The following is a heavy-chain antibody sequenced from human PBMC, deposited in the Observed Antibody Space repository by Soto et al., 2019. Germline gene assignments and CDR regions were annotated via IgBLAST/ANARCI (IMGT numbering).Heavy chain of an antibody. CDR1: GGSISSSNW. Sequence: QVQLQESGPGLVKPSGTLSLTCAVSGGSISSSNWWSWVRQPPGKGLEWVGEIYHRGSANYNPSLKSRVSISVDKSKNQFSLKLSSVTAADTAVYYCARVLPAYYGSGTPLFDPWGQGTLVTVSS. V-gene: IGHV4-4*02. D-gene: IGHD3-10*01. CDR2: IYHRGSA. CDR3: ARVLPAYYGSGTPLFDP. J-gene: IGHJ5*02.